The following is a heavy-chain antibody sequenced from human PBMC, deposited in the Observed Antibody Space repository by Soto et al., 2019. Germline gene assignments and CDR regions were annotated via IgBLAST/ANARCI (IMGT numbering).Heavy chain of an antibody. CDR2: IIPIFGTA. D-gene: IGHD6-6*01. J-gene: IGHJ4*02. Sequence: GASVKVSCKASGGTFSSYAISWVRQAPVQGLEWMGGIIPIFGTANYAQKFQGRVTITADESTSTAYMELSSLRSEDTAVYYCARGYSSSSAQFDSWGQGTLVTVSS. CDR1: GGTFSSYA. CDR3: ARGYSSSSAQFDS. V-gene: IGHV1-69*13.